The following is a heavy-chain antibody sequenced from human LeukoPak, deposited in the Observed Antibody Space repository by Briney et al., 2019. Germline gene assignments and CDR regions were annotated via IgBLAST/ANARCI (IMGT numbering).Heavy chain of an antibody. CDR1: GFTFSSYG. CDR3: ARAGRISEWLLFPLDFDY. D-gene: IGHD3-3*01. J-gene: IGHJ4*02. V-gene: IGHV3-33*01. Sequence: GRSLRLSCAASGFTFSSYGMHWVRQAPGKGLEWVAVIWYDGSNKYYADSVKGRFTISRDNSKNTLYLQMNSLRSDDTAVYYCARAGRISEWLLFPLDFDYWGQGTLVTVSS. CDR2: IWYDGSNK.